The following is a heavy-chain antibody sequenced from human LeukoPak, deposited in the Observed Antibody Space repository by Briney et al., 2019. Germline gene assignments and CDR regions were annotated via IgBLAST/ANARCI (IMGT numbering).Heavy chain of an antibody. V-gene: IGHV3-15*01. CDR1: EFTFSNAW. CDR2: IKSKAVGGTT. D-gene: IGHD2-2*02. J-gene: IGHJ4*02. Sequence: GGSLRLSCAASEFTFSNAWMSWVRQAPGKGLEWVGRIKSKAVGGTTDYAAPVKGRFTISRDDSKNTLYLQMNSLKTEDTAVYYCTTAEGISWYTIPYYFDYWGQGTLVTVSS. CDR3: TTAEGISWYTIPYYFDY.